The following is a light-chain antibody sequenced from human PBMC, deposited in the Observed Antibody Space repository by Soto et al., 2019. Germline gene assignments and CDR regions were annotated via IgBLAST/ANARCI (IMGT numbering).Light chain of an antibody. CDR1: QSISTY. CDR3: QQTYSTLPIT. J-gene: IGKJ5*01. V-gene: IGKV1-39*01. Sequence: DIQMTQSPSSLSAFIGDRVTIACRASQSISTYVNWYQHKPGNASKLLIYAASILQTGVPSRFSGSGSGTLFTLTISSLQPEDFATYYCQQTYSTLPITFGQGTRLDVK. CDR2: AAS.